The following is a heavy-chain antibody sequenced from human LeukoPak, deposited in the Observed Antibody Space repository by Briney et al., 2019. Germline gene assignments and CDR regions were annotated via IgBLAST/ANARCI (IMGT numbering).Heavy chain of an antibody. Sequence: PGGSLRLSCAASGFTFTTYGMHWVRQAPGKGLEWVAFIQNDEIDKFYADSVKGRFTISRDNSKNTLYLQMNSLRVEDTAVYYCARDPAYSRTGYSSSWGDYWGQGTLVTVSS. V-gene: IGHV3-30*02. CDR3: ARDPAYSRTGYSSSWGDY. J-gene: IGHJ4*02. D-gene: IGHD6-13*01. CDR2: IQNDEIDK. CDR1: GFTFTTYG.